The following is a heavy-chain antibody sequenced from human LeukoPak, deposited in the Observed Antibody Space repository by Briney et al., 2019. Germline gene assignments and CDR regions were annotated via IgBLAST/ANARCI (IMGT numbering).Heavy chain of an antibody. V-gene: IGHV1-69*13. D-gene: IGHD6-19*01. CDR2: IIPIFGTA. Sequence: GASVKVSCKASGDTFSSYAISWVRQAPGQGLEWMGGIIPIFGTANYAQKFQGRVTITADESTSTAYMELSSLRSEDTAVYYCARDLAQVAGTDYWGQGTLVTVSS. CDR3: ARDLAQVAGTDY. J-gene: IGHJ4*02. CDR1: GDTFSSYA.